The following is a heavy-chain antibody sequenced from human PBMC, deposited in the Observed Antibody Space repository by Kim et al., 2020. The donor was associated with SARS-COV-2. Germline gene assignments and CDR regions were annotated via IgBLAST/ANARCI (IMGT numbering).Heavy chain of an antibody. J-gene: IGHJ3*02. CDR2: IKSKTDGGTT. Sequence: GGSLRLSCAASGFTFSNAWMSWVRQAPGKGLEWVGRIKSKTDGGTTDYAAPVKGRFTISRDDSKNTLYLQMNSLKTEDTAVYYCRGSGSYRAFDIWGQGTMVTVSS. CDR1: GFTFSNAW. D-gene: IGHD3-10*01. V-gene: IGHV3-15*01. CDR3: RGSGSYRAFDI.